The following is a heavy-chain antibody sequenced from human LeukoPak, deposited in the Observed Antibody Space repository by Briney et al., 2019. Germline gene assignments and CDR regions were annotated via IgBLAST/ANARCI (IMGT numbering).Heavy chain of an antibody. V-gene: IGHV3-23*01. D-gene: IGHD3-22*01. J-gene: IGHJ4*02. Sequence: GGSLRLSCAASEFSVGSNYMTWVRQAPGKGLEWVSAISGSGGSTYYADSVKGRFTISRDNSKNTLYLQMNSLRAEDTAVYYCAKLDYDSSGSNDYWGQGTLVTVSS. CDR3: AKLDYDSSGSNDY. CDR1: EFSVGSNY. CDR2: ISGSGGST.